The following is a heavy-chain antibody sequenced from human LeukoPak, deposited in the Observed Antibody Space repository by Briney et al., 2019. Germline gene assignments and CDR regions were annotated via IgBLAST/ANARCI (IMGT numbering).Heavy chain of an antibody. CDR1: GFTVSSNY. CDR2: IYSGGSS. J-gene: IGHJ4*02. D-gene: IGHD3-16*01. Sequence: GGSLRLSCAASGFTVSSNYMSWVRQAPGKGLEWVSIIYSGGSSYYADSVRGRFTISRDNSKNTLFLQMNDLRAEDTAVYFCARLRLESAAPFDYWGQGTLVTVSS. V-gene: IGHV3-53*01. CDR3: ARLRLESAAPFDY.